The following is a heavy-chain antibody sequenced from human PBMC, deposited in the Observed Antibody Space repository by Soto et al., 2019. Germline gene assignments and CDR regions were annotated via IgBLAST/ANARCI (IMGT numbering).Heavy chain of an antibody. J-gene: IGHJ5*02. CDR1: GYTFTSYD. D-gene: IGHD3-3*01. CDR3: ARGLEWSRSRDP. Sequence: QVPLGQSGAEVKKPGASVRVSCKASGYTFTSYDINWVRQATGQGLEWMGWMNPNSGNTGYAQKFQGRVTMTRNTSISTAYMELSSLRSEGTAVYYCARGLEWSRSRDPWGQGTLVTVSS. V-gene: IGHV1-8*01. CDR2: MNPNSGNT.